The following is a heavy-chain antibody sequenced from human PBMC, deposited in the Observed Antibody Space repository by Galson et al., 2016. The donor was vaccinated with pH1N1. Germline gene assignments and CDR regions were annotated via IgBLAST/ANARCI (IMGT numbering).Heavy chain of an antibody. CDR1: GGTFTNYA. CDR3: ARDTGA. CDR2: LIPILGTP. V-gene: IGHV1-69*13. D-gene: IGHD7-27*01. Sequence: SVKVSCKASGGTFTNYAINWVRQAPGQGLEWMGGLIPILGTPDYAQTLQGRVTITADENTNTAYMEMSSLRAEDTAVYYGARDTGAWGQGTLVTVSS. J-gene: IGHJ5*02.